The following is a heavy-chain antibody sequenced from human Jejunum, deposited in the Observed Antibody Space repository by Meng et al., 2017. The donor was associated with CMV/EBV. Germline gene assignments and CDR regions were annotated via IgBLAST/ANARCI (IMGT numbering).Heavy chain of an antibody. CDR3: AKDRDGNWYFDL. CDR2: IDIDGTQR. J-gene: IGHJ2*01. Sequence: AASEFIFNNYGMHWLRQAPGKGLGWLSIIDIDGTQRHDADIVWGRFIVSKDKSKNTVFLEMNSLRAEDTALYYCAKDRDGNWYFDLWGRGTLVTVSS. D-gene: IGHD3-10*01. CDR1: EFIFNNYG. V-gene: IGHV3-33*03.